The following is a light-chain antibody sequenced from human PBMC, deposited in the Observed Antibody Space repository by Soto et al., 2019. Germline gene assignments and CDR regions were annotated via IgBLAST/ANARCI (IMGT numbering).Light chain of an antibody. J-gene: IGLJ2*01. CDR2: DVN. Sequence: QSALTQPASVSGSPGQSITISCTGTSSDVGGYNYVSWYQHHPDKAPKLMIYDVNNRPSGVSNRFSGSKSGNTASLTISGLQAEDEAAYYCSSYTSNSPRLVFGGGTKLTVL. V-gene: IGLV2-14*03. CDR1: SSDVGGYNY. CDR3: SSYTSNSPRLV.